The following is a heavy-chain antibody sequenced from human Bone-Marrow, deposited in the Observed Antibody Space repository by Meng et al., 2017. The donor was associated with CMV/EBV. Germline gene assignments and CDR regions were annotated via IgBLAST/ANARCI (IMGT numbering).Heavy chain of an antibody. CDR2: IIHIFGTA. CDR1: GGTFSSYA. Sequence: SVKVSCKASGGTFSSYAISWVRQAPGQGLEWMGGIIHIFGTANYAQKFQGRVTITTDESTSTAYMELTSLRSEDTAVYYCARAHWVRGVIISDAFDIWGQGTMVTVSS. J-gene: IGHJ3*02. CDR3: ARAHWVRGVIISDAFDI. D-gene: IGHD3-10*01. V-gene: IGHV1-69*05.